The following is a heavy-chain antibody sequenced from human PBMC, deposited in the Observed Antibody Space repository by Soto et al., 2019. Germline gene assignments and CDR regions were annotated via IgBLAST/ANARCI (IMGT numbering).Heavy chain of an antibody. CDR3: ARNSSGMDV. V-gene: IGHV3-23*01. J-gene: IGHJ6*02. CDR2: IGGSGSAT. D-gene: IGHD3-22*01. Sequence: EVKLLESGGGLAQPGGSLRLSCAVSGFSFSTYAMSWVRQAPGKGLDWVSGIGGSGSATYYADSVKGRFTISRDNSKNTLYLQMNRLRVDDTAVYDCARNSSGMDVWGQGTTVSVSS. CDR1: GFSFSTYA.